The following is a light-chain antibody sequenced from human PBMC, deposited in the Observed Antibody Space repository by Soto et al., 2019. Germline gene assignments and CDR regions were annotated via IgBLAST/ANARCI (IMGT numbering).Light chain of an antibody. CDR2: QNT. J-gene: IGLJ2*01. V-gene: IGLV3-1*01. Sequence: SYELTQPPSVSVSPGQTASIACSGDKLGDKFASWYQQRPGQSPLMAIYQNTRRPSGIPERFSGSNSGNTATLTISGTQSMDEADYYCQAWDSNTAIFGGGTKLTVL. CDR3: QAWDSNTAI. CDR1: KLGDKF.